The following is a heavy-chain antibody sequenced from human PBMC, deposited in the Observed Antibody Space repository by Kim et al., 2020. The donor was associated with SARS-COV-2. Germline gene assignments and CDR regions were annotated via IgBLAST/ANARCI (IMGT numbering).Heavy chain of an antibody. Sequence: SETLSLTCTVSGGSISSYYWSWIRQPPGKGLEWIGYIYYSGSTNYNPSLKSRVTISVDTSKNQFSLKLSSVTAADTAVYYCARLSYRIAVAGTRTHYFDYWGQGTLVTVSS. J-gene: IGHJ4*02. V-gene: IGHV4-59*08. CDR2: IYYSGST. CDR3: ARLSYRIAVAGTRTHYFDY. D-gene: IGHD6-19*01. CDR1: GGSISSYY.